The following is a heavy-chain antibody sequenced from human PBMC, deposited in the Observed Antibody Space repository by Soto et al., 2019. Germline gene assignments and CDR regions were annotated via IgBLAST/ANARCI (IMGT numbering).Heavy chain of an antibody. J-gene: IGHJ4*02. D-gene: IGHD6-6*01. V-gene: IGHV3-64D*06. Sequence: SLRLSCSASGFTFSSYAMQWVREAPGKGLEYVSVIGDNGGSTYYADSVKGRFTISRDNSRSTLFLQMSSLRTEDTAVYYCVKTGRFGQLVPSDYWGQGTLVTVSS. CDR2: IGDNGGST. CDR1: GFTFSSYA. CDR3: VKTGRFGQLVPSDY.